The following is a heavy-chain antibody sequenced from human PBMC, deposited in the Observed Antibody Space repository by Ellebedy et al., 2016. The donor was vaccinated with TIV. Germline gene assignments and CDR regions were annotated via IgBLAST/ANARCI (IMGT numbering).Heavy chain of an antibody. Sequence: GESLKISCVDSGLTFSRYWMSWVRPTPGRGLEWVANIKQEGSDKNYVDSVKGRFTISRDNAKNSLYLQMNSLSADDTAVYYCARGSGYCSSTSCSGETDWGQGTPVTVSS. CDR1: GLTFSRYW. CDR3: ARGSGYCSSTSCSGETD. D-gene: IGHD2-2*01. V-gene: IGHV3-7*03. J-gene: IGHJ4*02. CDR2: IKQEGSDK.